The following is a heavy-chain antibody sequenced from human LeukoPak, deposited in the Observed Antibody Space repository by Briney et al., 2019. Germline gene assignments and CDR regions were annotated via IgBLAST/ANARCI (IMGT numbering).Heavy chain of an antibody. D-gene: IGHD2-21*02. Sequence: SETLSLTCGVSGGSITSTNWWSWVRQPPGQGLEWIGEISLSGLTNYNPSLKSRVTISVDTSKNQFSLKLSSVTAADTAVYYCARPSVVVTAAGGTWFDPWGQGTLVTVSS. CDR2: ISLSGLT. V-gene: IGHV4-4*02. CDR1: GGSITSTNW. CDR3: ARPSVVVTAAGGTWFDP. J-gene: IGHJ5*02.